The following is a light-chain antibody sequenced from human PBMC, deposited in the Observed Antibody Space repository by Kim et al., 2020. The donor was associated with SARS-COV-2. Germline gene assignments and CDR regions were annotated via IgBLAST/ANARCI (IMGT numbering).Light chain of an antibody. CDR2: GNN. Sequence: RVTISSTGSHSNIGAGYNVHWYQQLPGTAPKLLIYGNNNRPSGVPDRFSGSNSGTSASLTITGLLAEDEADYYCQSFDSRLTGWVFGGGTQLTVL. J-gene: IGLJ3*02. CDR3: QSFDSRLTGWV. CDR1: HSNIGAGYN. V-gene: IGLV1-40*01.